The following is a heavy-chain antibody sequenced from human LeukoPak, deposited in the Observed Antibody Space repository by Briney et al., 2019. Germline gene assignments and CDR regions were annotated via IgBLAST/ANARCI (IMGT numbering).Heavy chain of an antibody. CDR1: GGSISSGTYY. V-gene: IGHV4-61*01. D-gene: IGHD3-16*02. CDR3: ARAALSSYYYGMDV. Sequence: SETLSLTCTVSGGSISSGTYYWNWIRQPPGKGLEWIGYIYYSGSTNYNPSLKSRVTISVDTSKNQFSLKLSSVTAADTAVYYCARAALSSYYYGMDVWGQGTTVTVSS. J-gene: IGHJ6*02. CDR2: IYYSGST.